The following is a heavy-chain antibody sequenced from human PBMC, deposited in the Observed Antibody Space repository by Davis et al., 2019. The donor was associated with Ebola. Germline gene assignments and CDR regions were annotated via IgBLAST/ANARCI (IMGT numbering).Heavy chain of an antibody. Sequence: SVKVSCKASGYTFTSYDINWVRQAPGQGLEWMGGIIPIFGTANYAQKFQGRVTITADESTSTAYMELSSLRSEDTAVYYCARAYCGGDCRSEFDYWGQGTLVTVSS. V-gene: IGHV1-69*13. CDR1: GYTFTSYD. CDR2: IIPIFGTA. D-gene: IGHD2-21*02. CDR3: ARAYCGGDCRSEFDY. J-gene: IGHJ4*02.